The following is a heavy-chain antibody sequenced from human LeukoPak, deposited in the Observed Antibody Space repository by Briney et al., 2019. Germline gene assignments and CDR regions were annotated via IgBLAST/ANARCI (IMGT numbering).Heavy chain of an antibody. Sequence: GGSLRLSCAASGFTFSDYYMSWTRQVPGKGLEWLTYISDSGDTRKYADSVTGRFTISRDNAKNSVFLQMNSLRADDSGVYYCARDVRGRTPLKLGMKWFDPWGQGTRVTVSS. CDR2: ISDSGDTR. D-gene: IGHD7-27*01. J-gene: IGHJ5*02. V-gene: IGHV3-11*01. CDR1: GFTFSDYY. CDR3: ARDVRGRTPLKLGMKWFDP.